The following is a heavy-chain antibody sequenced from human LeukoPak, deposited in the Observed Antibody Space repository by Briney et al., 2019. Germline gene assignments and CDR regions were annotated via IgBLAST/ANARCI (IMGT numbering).Heavy chain of an antibody. CDR3: ASPSSVDSNY. CDR2: IYHSGST. Sequence: SESLSLTCTVSGGSISSYYWSWIRQPPGKGLEWIGEIYHSGSTNYNPSLKSRVTISVDKSKNQFSLKLSSVTAADTAVYYCASPSSVDSNYWGQGTLVTVSS. J-gene: IGHJ4*02. D-gene: IGHD3/OR15-3a*01. V-gene: IGHV4-59*12. CDR1: GGSISSYY.